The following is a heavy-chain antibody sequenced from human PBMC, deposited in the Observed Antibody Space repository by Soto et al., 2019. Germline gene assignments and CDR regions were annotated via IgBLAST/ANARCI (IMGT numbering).Heavy chain of an antibody. CDR3: ARGLYDFWSGYYWPYYYYGMDV. J-gene: IGHJ6*02. V-gene: IGHV1-18*01. CDR2: ISAYNGNT. Sequence: GASVKVSCKASGYTFTSYGISWVRQAPGQGLEWMGWISAYNGNTNYAQKLQGRVNMTTDTSTSTAYMELRSLRSDDTAVYYCARGLYDFWSGYYWPYYYYGMDVWGQGTTVTVSS. CDR1: GYTFTSYG. D-gene: IGHD3-3*01.